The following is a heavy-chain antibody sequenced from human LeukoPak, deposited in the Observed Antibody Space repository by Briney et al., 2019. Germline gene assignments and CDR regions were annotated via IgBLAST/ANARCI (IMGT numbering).Heavy chain of an antibody. CDR1: GYTFTSYY. V-gene: IGHV1-46*01. Sequence: ASVKVSCKASGYTFTSYYMHWVRQAPGQGLEWMGIINPSGGSTSYAQKFQGRVTMTRDTSTSTVYMELSSLRSEDTAVYYCARGLGLKGSSSGDNWFDPWGQGTLVTVSP. CDR2: INPSGGST. J-gene: IGHJ5*02. D-gene: IGHD6-6*01. CDR3: ARGLGLKGSSSGDNWFDP.